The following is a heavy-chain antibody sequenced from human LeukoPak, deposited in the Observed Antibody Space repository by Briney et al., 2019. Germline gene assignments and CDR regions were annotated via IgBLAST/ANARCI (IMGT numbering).Heavy chain of an antibody. Sequence: ASVKVSCKASGYTFTSYGISWVRQAPGQGLEWMGWISAYNGNTNYAQKLQGRVTMTTDTSTSTAYMELRSLRSDDTAVYYCARAYCGGDCYSNYYYMDVWGEGTTVTVSS. V-gene: IGHV1-18*01. D-gene: IGHD2-21*02. CDR1: GYTFTSYG. CDR3: ARAYCGGDCYSNYYYMDV. CDR2: ISAYNGNT. J-gene: IGHJ6*03.